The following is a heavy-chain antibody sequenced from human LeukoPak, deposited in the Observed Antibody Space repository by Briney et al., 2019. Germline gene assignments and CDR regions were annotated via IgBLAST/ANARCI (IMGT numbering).Heavy chain of an antibody. CDR3: AIHSGSYDFFDY. D-gene: IGHD1-26*01. Sequence: SETLSLTCTVSGGSISSSSYYWGWIRQPPGKGLEWIGSIYYIGSTYYNASHKSRVTISVDAPKNQFSLKLSSVTAADTAVYYCAIHSGSYDFFDYWGQGTLVTVSS. CDR1: GGSISSSSYY. CDR2: IYYIGST. J-gene: IGHJ4*02. V-gene: IGHV4-39*01.